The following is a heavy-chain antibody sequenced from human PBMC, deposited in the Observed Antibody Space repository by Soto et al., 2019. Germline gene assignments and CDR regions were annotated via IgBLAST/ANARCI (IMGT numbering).Heavy chain of an antibody. V-gene: IGHV1-69*01. Sequence: QVQLVQSGAEVKKSGYSVKISCKTAGGTFKRYAISWVRQAPGRGLEWMGAISPMFGSPNDAQKFKGRLTITADESTNTVYMKMSSLRFDDTPVYYSAREGGHNYGLGRGQPFDPWGQRTMVTVSS. CDR2: ISPMFGSP. CDR1: GGTFKRYA. J-gene: IGHJ5*02. D-gene: IGHD4-17*01. CDR3: AREGGHNYGLGRGQPFDP.